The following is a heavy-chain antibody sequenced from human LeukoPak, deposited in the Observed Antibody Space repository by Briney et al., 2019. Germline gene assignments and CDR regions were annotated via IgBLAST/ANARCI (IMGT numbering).Heavy chain of an antibody. Sequence: GGSLRLSCAASGFTFSSYAMSWVRQAPGKGLEWVSAISGSGGSTYYADSVKGRFTVSRDNAKNSLYLQMNSLRAEDTAVYYCARGSQIGYSNYFFDYWGQGTLVTVSS. V-gene: IGHV3-23*01. J-gene: IGHJ4*02. CDR1: GFTFSSYA. CDR3: ARGSQIGYSNYFFDY. D-gene: IGHD4-11*01. CDR2: ISGSGGST.